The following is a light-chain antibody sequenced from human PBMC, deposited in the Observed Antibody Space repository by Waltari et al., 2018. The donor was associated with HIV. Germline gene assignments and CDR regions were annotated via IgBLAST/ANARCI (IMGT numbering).Light chain of an antibody. Sequence: QSALTQPASVSGSPGQSITISCTGTSSDVGSYNLVSWYQQHPGKAPKLMIYEVSKRPAVVSYRFSGSTSVYTASLALAGLQAGDEADYYCCSYAGSSTGVFGGGTKLTVL. CDR2: EVS. J-gene: IGLJ3*02. V-gene: IGLV2-23*02. CDR3: CSYAGSSTGV. CDR1: SSDVGSYNL.